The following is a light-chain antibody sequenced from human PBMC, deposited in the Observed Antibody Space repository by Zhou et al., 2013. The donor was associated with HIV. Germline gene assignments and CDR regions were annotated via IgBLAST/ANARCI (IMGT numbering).Light chain of an antibody. Sequence: EIVLTQSPATLSLSPGERATLFCRASQSISNSLAWYQQKPGQAPRLLIYDASNRATGIPARFSGSGSGTDFTLTISSLEPEDFAVYYCQQRSKFGQGTKVEIK. CDR2: DAS. J-gene: IGKJ1*01. V-gene: IGKV3-11*01. CDR1: QSISNS. CDR3: QQRSK.